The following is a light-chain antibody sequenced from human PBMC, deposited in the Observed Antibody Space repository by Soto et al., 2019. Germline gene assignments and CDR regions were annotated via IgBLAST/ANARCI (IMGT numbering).Light chain of an antibody. V-gene: IGKV3-11*01. CDR3: QQRTSWPIT. Sequence: EIVLTQSPATLSLSPGERXTLXXRASQSLNXYLIWYQQKPGQAPRLLIYDASNRATGIPARFSGSGSETDFTLTISSLEPEXXAVXXXQQRTSWPITFGQGTRLEIK. J-gene: IGKJ5*01. CDR2: DAS. CDR1: QSLNXY.